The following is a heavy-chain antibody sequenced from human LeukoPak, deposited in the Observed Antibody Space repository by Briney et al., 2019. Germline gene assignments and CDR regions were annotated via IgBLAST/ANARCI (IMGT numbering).Heavy chain of an antibody. CDR2: IYSGGST. D-gene: IGHD3-10*01. CDR1: GFAVSSNY. V-gene: IGHV3-66*01. CDR3: ARVTRAYYYGSGSYPYLDY. J-gene: IGHJ4*02. Sequence: PGGSLRLSCAASGFAVSSNYMSWVRQAPGKGLEWVSVIYSGGSTYYADSVKGRFTISRDNSKNTLYLQMNSLRAEDTAVYYCARVTRAYYYGSGSYPYLDYWGQGTLVTVSS.